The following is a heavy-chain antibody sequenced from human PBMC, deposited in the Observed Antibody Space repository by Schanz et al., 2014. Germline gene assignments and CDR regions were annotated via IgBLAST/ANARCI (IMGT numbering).Heavy chain of an antibody. CDR1: GFTVNTNY. Sequence: EVQLVESGGGLIQPGGSLRLSCAVSGFTVNTNYMSWVRQAPGKGLEWISSMYINSGSTQYADSVKGRFIISRDSSKNTLFIQMNSLRAEDTAVYFCARDGGRDGYNLAFDVWGQGTLVTVSS. D-gene: IGHD5-12*01. CDR3: ARDGGRDGYNLAFDV. CDR2: MYINSGST. J-gene: IGHJ3*01. V-gene: IGHV3-53*01.